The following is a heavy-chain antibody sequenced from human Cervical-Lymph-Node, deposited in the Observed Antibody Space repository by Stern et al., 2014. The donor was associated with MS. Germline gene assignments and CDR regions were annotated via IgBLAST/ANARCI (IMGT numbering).Heavy chain of an antibody. V-gene: IGHV5-51*01. J-gene: IGHJ5*02. CDR3: ARRHCSSRRCGWFDP. CDR1: GYSFTNYW. CDR2: IYPGDSDT. D-gene: IGHD2-2*01. Sequence: EVQLVESGAEVKKPGESLKISCKGSGYSFTNYWIGWVRQMPGKGLEWRGIIYPGDSDTRYSPSFQGQVTISADKSISTAYLQWSSLKASDTAMYYCARRHCSSRRCGWFDPWGQGTLVTVSS.